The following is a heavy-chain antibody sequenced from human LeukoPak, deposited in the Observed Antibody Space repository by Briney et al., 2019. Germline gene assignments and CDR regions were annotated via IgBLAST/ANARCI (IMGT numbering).Heavy chain of an antibody. CDR2: IYYGGNT. V-gene: IGHV4-39*01. D-gene: IGHD3-22*01. J-gene: IGHJ4*02. CDR1: GGSISSSGYY. Sequence: PSETLSLTCTVSGGSISSSGYYWGWIRQPPGKGLEWIGNIYYGGNTYYNPSLTSRVTISVDTSKNQFSLKLTSVTATDTAVYYCARLRDSSGFYSRVWGQGTLVAVSS. CDR3: ARLRDSSGFYSRV.